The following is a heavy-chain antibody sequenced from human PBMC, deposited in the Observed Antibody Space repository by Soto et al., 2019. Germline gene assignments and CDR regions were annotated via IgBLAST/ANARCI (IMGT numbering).Heavy chain of an antibody. CDR3: VRRDVSATSIDWFCP. CDR1: GYTFTSYG. D-gene: IGHD6-13*01. CDR2: INAANGDT. Sequence: AASVKVSCKASGYTFTSYGIHWVRQAPGQRLEWMGWINAANGDTKYSPKFQGRVTITRDTSASTAYMELSSLRSEDTAVYYCVRRDVSATSIDWFCPWGQGTLVAVAS. V-gene: IGHV1-3*01. J-gene: IGHJ5*02.